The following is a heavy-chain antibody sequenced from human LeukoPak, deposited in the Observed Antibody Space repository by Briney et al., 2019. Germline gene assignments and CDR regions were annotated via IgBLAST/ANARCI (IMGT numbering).Heavy chain of an antibody. Sequence: SGGSLRLSCAASGFTFSSYAMSWVRQAPGKGLEWVSTITSSGGDTFYADSVKGRFTVSRDNAKSTLSLQMNSLRAEDTAIYYCAKYYYDSTSYYRSWGQGTLVTVSS. CDR3: AKYYYDSTSYYRS. V-gene: IGHV3-23*01. J-gene: IGHJ4*02. CDR2: ITSSGGDT. D-gene: IGHD3-22*01. CDR1: GFTFSSYA.